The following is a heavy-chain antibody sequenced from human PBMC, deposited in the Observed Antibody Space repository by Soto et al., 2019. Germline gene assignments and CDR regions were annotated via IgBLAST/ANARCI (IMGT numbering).Heavy chain of an antibody. CDR3: ARDPESRMVYFRYYGMDV. Sequence: GGSLRLSCAASGFTFSSYAMHWVRQAPGKGLEWVAVISYDGSNKYYADSVKGRFTISRDNSKNTLYLQMNSLRAEDTAVYYCARDPESRMVYFRYYGMDVWGQGTTVTVSS. J-gene: IGHJ6*02. CDR1: GFTFSSYA. CDR2: ISYDGSNK. D-gene: IGHD2-8*01. V-gene: IGHV3-30-3*01.